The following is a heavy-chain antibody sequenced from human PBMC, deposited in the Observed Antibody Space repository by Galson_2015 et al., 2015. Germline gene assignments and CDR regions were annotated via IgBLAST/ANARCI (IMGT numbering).Heavy chain of an antibody. J-gene: IGHJ3*02. CDR3: ARDQGSGDYNDAVDI. CDR1: GGSINRSPYY. CDR2: IFYSGST. V-gene: IGHV4-39*07. Sequence: ETLSLTCAVSGGSINRSPYYWGWIRQPPGKGLEWIGSIFYSGSTYYNPSLKTRITISVDTSKNQFSLRLSSVTAADTAIYYCARDQGSGDYNDAVDIWGQGTIVPVSS. D-gene: IGHD4-17*01.